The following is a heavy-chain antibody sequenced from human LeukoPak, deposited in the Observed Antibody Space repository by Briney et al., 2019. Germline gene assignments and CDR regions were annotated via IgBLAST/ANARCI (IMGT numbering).Heavy chain of an antibody. CDR3: GRHVLASFDS. CDR1: GFTFSSYW. D-gene: IGHD2-15*01. V-gene: IGHV3-7*01. Sequence: GGSLRLSCAASGFTFSSYWMSWVRQAPGKGLEWVANIKQDGSEKYYVDSVKGRFAISRDNAKNSLYLQMNSLRAEDTAVYYCGRHVLASFDSGGQEPWSPSPQ. J-gene: IGHJ4*01. CDR2: IKQDGSEK.